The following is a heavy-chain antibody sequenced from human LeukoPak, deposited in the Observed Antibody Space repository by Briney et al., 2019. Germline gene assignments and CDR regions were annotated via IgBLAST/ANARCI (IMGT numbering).Heavy chain of an antibody. J-gene: IGHJ4*02. CDR2: ISGSGGST. D-gene: IGHD3-9*01. Sequence: GGSLRLSCAASGFTFSSYAMSWVRQAPGKGLEWVSAISGSGGSTYYADSVKGRFTISRDNSKNTLCLQMNSLRAEDTAVYYCAKDWALTGYYSPVDYWGQGTLVTVSS. V-gene: IGHV3-23*01. CDR1: GFTFSSYA. CDR3: AKDWALTGYYSPVDY.